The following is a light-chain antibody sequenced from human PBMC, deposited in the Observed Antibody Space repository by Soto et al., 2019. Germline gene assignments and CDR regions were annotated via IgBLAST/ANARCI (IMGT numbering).Light chain of an antibody. Sequence: DIQMTQSPSSVSASVGDRVTITCRASQSLSSWLAWYQVTPGKAPKVLIYSATGLQSGVPSRFSGSGSGTTFTLTISGLQPEDSATYYCQQTNSFPHTFGQGTKLEI. CDR1: QSLSSW. CDR3: QQTNSFPHT. V-gene: IGKV1-12*01. CDR2: SAT. J-gene: IGKJ2*01.